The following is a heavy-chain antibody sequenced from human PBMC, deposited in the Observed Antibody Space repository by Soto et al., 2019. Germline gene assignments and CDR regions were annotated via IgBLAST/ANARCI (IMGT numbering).Heavy chain of an antibody. V-gene: IGHV4-31*03. CDR1: PGAVSMGCYY. CDR2: IYYSGRT. CDR3: ARDHHSAIHS. J-gene: IGHJ5*02. Sequence: PAETLSLTCTVSPGAVSMGCYYGTCIRQHPGKGLEWIGYIYYSGRTYYTPSLKSRATIAVDSSKNESSLKLSSVTAADTAVYYCARDHHSAIHSWGQGTLVTVSS. D-gene: IGHD2-2*01.